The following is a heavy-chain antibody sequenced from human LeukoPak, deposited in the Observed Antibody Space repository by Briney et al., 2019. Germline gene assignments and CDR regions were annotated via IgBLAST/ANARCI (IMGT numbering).Heavy chain of an antibody. CDR1: GGSISGYY. V-gene: IGHV4-59*01. J-gene: IGHJ6*02. CDR3: AIKSVPLKYYGSDV. Sequence: KSSETLSLTCTVSGGSISGYYWSWIRQPPGKGLEWIAYIFSSENTNYNPSLKSRVNISVDTSKNQFSLKLSSVTAADTAVYFCAIKSVPLKYYGSDVWGQGTTVIVSS. CDR2: IFSSENT.